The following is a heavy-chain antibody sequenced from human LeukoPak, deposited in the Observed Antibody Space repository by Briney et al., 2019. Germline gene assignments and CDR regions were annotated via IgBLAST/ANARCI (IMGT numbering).Heavy chain of an antibody. D-gene: IGHD6-19*01. CDR3: ASLRLAAVAGNDAFDI. CDR1: GFTFSSYA. J-gene: IGHJ3*02. Sequence: GGSPRLSCAASGFTFSSYAMHWVRQAPGKGLEYVSGISSNGGSTYNANSVKGRFIISRDNSKNTLYLQMGSLRAEDMAVYYCASLRLAAVAGNDAFDIWGQGTMVTVSS. V-gene: IGHV3-64*01. CDR2: ISSNGGST.